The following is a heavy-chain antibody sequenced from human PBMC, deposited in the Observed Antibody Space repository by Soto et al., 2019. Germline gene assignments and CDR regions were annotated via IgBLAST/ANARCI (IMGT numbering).Heavy chain of an antibody. J-gene: IGHJ5*02. V-gene: IGHV1-18*01. Sequence: GASVKVSCKASGYTFTSYGISWVRQAPGQGLEWMGWISAYNGNTNYAQKLQGRVTMTTDTSTSTAYMELRSLRSDDTAVYYCARVGVRYSSSYGSVVPNWFDPWGQGTLVTVSS. D-gene: IGHD6-6*01. CDR3: ARVGVRYSSSYGSVVPNWFDP. CDR1: GYTFTSYG. CDR2: ISAYNGNT.